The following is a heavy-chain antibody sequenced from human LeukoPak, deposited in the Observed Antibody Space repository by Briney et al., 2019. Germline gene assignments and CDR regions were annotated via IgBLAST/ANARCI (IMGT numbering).Heavy chain of an antibody. Sequence: PSETLSLTCSVSGGSISSGGFYWSWIRQHPGQGLEWIGYIYYSGSTNYNPSLKSRVTISVDTSKNQFSLKLSSVTAADTAVYYCAREGRGPREGFFDYWGQGTLVTVSS. CDR2: IYYSGST. CDR3: AREGRGPREGFFDY. CDR1: GGSISSGGFY. V-gene: IGHV4-61*08. J-gene: IGHJ4*02. D-gene: IGHD3-10*01.